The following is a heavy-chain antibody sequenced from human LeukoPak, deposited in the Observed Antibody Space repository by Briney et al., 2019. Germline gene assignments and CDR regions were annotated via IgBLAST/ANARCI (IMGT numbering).Heavy chain of an antibody. J-gene: IGHJ4*02. CDR1: GGSISSYY. CDR2: IYTSGST. Sequence: PSETLSLTCTVSGGSISSYYWSWIRQPPGKGLEWIGRIYTSGSTNYNPSLESRVTMSVDTSKNQFSLKLSSVTAADTAVYYCARGPYSGSYYGGVSLDYWGQGTLVTVSS. V-gene: IGHV4-4*07. D-gene: IGHD1-26*01. CDR3: ARGPYSGSYYGGVSLDY.